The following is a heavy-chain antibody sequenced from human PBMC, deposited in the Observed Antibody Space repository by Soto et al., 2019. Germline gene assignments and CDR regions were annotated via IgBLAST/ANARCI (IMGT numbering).Heavy chain of an antibody. J-gene: IGHJ4*02. V-gene: IGHV3-23*01. Sequence: EVQLLESGGGLVQPGGSLRLSCAASGFTFSSYAMSWVRQAPGKGLEWVSAISGSGGSTYYADSVKGRFTISRDNSKNTLYLKMNSLRAEDTAVYYCAKGRYCSGGSCPYGEFDYWGQGTLVTVSS. D-gene: IGHD2-15*01. CDR3: AKGRYCSGGSCPYGEFDY. CDR1: GFTFSSYA. CDR2: ISGSGGST.